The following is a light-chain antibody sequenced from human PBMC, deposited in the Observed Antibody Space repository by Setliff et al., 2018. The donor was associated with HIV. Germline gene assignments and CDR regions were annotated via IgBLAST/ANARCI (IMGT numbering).Light chain of an antibody. J-gene: IGLJ3*02. V-gene: IGLV2-14*01. CDR1: ISDVGGYNY. CDR2: EVT. CDR3: TSYSTSTIPV. Sequence: QSALAQPASVSGSPGQSITIFCIGTISDVGGYNYVSWYQQHPAKAPILIIYEVTNRPSGVSNRFSGSKSGNTASLTISGLQAEDEADYYCTSYSTSTIPVFGGGTKVTVL.